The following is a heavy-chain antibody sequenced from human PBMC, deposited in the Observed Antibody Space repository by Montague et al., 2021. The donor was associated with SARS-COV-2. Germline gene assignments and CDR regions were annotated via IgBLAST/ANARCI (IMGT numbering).Heavy chain of an antibody. Sequence: SETLSLTCTVSGGSISRYFWNWIRQTPGKGLEWMGYVHDIESSIYNPSLQSRITILLDTPQNQFSLRLNAVTAAATAVYYCARVTLGGQDGRTRQYEGLDSWGQGILVTVSS. D-gene: IGHD3-16*01. J-gene: IGHJ4*02. CDR1: GGSISRYF. CDR3: ARVTLGGQDGRTRQYEGLDS. V-gene: IGHV4-59*01. CDR2: VHDIESS.